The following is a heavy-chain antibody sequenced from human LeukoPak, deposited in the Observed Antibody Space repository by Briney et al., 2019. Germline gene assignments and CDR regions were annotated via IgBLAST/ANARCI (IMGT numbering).Heavy chain of an antibody. J-gene: IGHJ4*02. CDR1: GFTFSSYS. CDR2: ISGSGGST. D-gene: IGHD6-13*01. Sequence: GGSLRLSCAASGFTFSSYSMTWVRQAPGQGLEWVSSISGSGGSTYHADSVKGRFAISRDISKNTLYLQMNSLRAEDTAAYYCAKSRASSGVAPAGYDYWGQGTLVTVSS. CDR3: AKSRASSGVAPAGYDY. V-gene: IGHV3-23*01.